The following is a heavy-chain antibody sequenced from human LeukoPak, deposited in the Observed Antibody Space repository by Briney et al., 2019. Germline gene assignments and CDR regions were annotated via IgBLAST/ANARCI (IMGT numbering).Heavy chain of an antibody. CDR3: ARDELLSLVATRTYYYYMDV. CDR2: IISSSSYI. D-gene: IGHD5-12*01. V-gene: IGHV3-21*01. CDR1: GFTLISYS. Sequence: EGSLRLSCAASGFTLISYSMNWVRQAPGKGLELVSSIISSSSYIYYADSVKGRFTISRDNAKYSLYLQMNSLRAEDKAVYSCARDELLSLVATRTYYYYMDVWGKGTTVTVSS. J-gene: IGHJ6*03.